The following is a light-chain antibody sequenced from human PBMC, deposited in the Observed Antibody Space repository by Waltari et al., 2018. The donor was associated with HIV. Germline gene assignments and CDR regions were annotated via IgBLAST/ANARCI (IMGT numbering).Light chain of an antibody. J-gene: IGKJ4*01. CDR3: QQYKSYPLT. Sequence: DIQMTQSPSSLSASVGDSVTITCRASQDIDDFLTWFQHKPGKAPKSLIYAASFLQSGVPSRFRGRGSGTDFTLTIDNLQPEEFATYYCQQYKSYPLTFGGGTKVEMK. CDR2: AAS. V-gene: IGKV1-16*01. CDR1: QDIDDF.